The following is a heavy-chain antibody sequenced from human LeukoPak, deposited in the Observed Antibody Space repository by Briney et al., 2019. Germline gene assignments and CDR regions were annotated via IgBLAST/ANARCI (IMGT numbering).Heavy chain of an antibody. CDR1: GFTFSNFW. V-gene: IGHV3-7*01. J-gene: IGHJ4*02. Sequence: GGSLRLSCAASGFTFSNFWMSWVRQAPGKGLEWVANIKKDGSEKYYVDSVKGRFTISRDNAKNSLYLQMSSLRGDDTALYYCASEDNTGSSAYWGQGTLVTV. CDR3: ASEDNTGSSAY. D-gene: IGHD3-22*01. CDR2: IKKDGSEK.